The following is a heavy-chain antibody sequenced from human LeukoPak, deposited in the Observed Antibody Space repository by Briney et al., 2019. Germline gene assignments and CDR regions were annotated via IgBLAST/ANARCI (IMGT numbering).Heavy chain of an antibody. D-gene: IGHD5-18*01. Sequence: ASVKVSCKASGYTFTGYYMHWVQQAPGQGLEWMGRINPNSGGTNYAQKFQGRVTMTRDTSISTAYMELSMLRSDDTAVYYCARDNERYSYGYYYYYMDVWGKGTTVTVSS. CDR3: ARDNERYSYGYYYYYMDV. V-gene: IGHV1-2*02. J-gene: IGHJ6*03. CDR2: INPNSGGT. CDR1: GYTFTGYY.